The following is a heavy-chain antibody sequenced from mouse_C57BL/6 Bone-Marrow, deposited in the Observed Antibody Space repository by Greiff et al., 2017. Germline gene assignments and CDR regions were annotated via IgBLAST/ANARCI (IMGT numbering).Heavy chain of an antibody. D-gene: IGHD1-1*01. J-gene: IGHJ1*03. Sequence: EVQGVESGGGLVQPGGSLKLSCAASGFTFSDYYMYWVRQTPEKRLEWVAYISNGGGSTYYPDTVKGRFTISRDNAKNTLYLQMSRLQSEDTAMYYCARPYYGSSYWYFDVWGTGTTVTVSS. V-gene: IGHV5-12*01. CDR3: ARPYYGSSYWYFDV. CDR2: ISNGGGST. CDR1: GFTFSDYY.